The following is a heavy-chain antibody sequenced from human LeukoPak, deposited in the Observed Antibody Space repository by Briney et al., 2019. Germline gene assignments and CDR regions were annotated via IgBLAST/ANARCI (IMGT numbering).Heavy chain of an antibody. J-gene: IGHJ4*02. V-gene: IGHV4-34*01. CDR3: ARVSGSYFDY. CDR2: INHSGST. Sequence: PGGSLRLSCAASGFTFSSYAMSWIRQPPGKGLEWIGEINHSGSTNYNPSLKSRVTISVDTSKNQFSLKLSSVTAADTAVYYCARVSGSYFDYWGQGTLVAVSS. D-gene: IGHD1-26*01. CDR1: GFTFSSYA.